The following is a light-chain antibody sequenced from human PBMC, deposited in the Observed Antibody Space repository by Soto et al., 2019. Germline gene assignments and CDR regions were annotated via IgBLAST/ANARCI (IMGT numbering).Light chain of an antibody. V-gene: IGKV3-20*01. Sequence: EIVLTQSPGTLSLSPGERATLSCRASQSLSNIYLAWYQQKPGQAPRVLVYGVSTRAAGIPDRFGGSGSGTDFTLTISTLEPEDFAVYYCQHYGSLPFTFDPGTKVDIK. CDR3: QHYGSLPFT. J-gene: IGKJ3*01. CDR2: GVS. CDR1: QSLSNIY.